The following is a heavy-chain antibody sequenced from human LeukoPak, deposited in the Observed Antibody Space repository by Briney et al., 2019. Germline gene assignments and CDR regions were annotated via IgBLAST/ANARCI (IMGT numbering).Heavy chain of an antibody. CDR2: IYTSGST. CDR3: ARGLAAAGPYYFDY. CDR1: GGSISSYY. Sequence: PSETLSLTCTVSGGSISSYYWSWIRQPAGKGLEWIGRIYTSGSTNYNPSLKSRVTISVDKSKNQFSLKLSSVTAADTAVYYCARGLAAAGPYYFDYWGQGALVTVSS. D-gene: IGHD6-13*01. J-gene: IGHJ4*02. V-gene: IGHV4-4*07.